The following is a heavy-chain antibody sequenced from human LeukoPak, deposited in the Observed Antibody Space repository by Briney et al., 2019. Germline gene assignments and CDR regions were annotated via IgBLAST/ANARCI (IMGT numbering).Heavy chain of an antibody. CDR1: GFTFSSYE. V-gene: IGHV3-48*03. J-gene: IGHJ4*02. CDR2: ISSSGSTI. Sequence: PGGSLRLSCAASGFTFSSYEMNWVRQAPGKGLEWVSYISSSGSTIYYADSVKGRFTISRDNAKNSLYLQMNSLRAEDTAVYYCARDGFAGNHDYWGQGTLVTVSS. D-gene: IGHD1-14*01. CDR3: ARDGFAGNHDY.